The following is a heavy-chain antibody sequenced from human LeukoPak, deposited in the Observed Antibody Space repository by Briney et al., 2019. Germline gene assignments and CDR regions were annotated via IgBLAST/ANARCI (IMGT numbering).Heavy chain of an antibody. CDR1: GGTFSSYA. J-gene: IGHJ4*02. V-gene: IGHV1-69*13. Sequence: GASVKVSCKASGGTFSSYAISWVRQAPGQGLEWMGGIIPIFGTANCAQKFQGRVTITADESTSTAYMELSSLRSEDTAVYYCARGRGGYIAFDYWGQGTLVTVSS. CDR3: ARGRGGYIAFDY. CDR2: IIPIFGTA. D-gene: IGHD5-24*01.